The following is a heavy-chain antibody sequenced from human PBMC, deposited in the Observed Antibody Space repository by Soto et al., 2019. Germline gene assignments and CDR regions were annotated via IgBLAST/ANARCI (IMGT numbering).Heavy chain of an antibody. D-gene: IGHD1-1*01. CDR3: ARDGGLEPLYYFDY. CDR2: ISYDGSNK. J-gene: IGHJ4*02. V-gene: IGHV3-30-3*01. CDR1: GFTFSSYA. Sequence: GGSLRLSCAASGFTFSSYAMHWVRQAPGKGLEWVAVISYDGSNKYYADSVKGRFTISRDNSKNTLYLQMNSLRAEDTAVYYCARDGGLEPLYYFDYWGQGTLVTVSS.